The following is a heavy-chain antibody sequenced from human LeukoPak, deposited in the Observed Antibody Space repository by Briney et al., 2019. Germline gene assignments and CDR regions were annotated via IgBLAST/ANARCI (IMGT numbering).Heavy chain of an antibody. J-gene: IGHJ6*03. V-gene: IGHV4-39*02. D-gene: IGHD7-27*01. CDR2: IYSSGST. CDR3: ARETDWGDYYYNYMDV. CDR1: GVSISSSSYY. Sequence: PSETLSLTCNVSGVSISSSSYYWGWIRQPPGKGLEWIGSIYSSGSTYYNSSLKSRVTISIDTSKNQFSLQLNSVTPEDTAVYYCARETDWGDYYYNYMDVWGKGTTVTISS.